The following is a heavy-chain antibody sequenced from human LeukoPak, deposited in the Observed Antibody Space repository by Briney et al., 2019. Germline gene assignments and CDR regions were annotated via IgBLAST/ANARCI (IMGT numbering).Heavy chain of an antibody. Sequence: ASVKVSCKTSGYSFNIYEINWVRQATGQGLEWMGWVNPNSGDTDYAQKFQGRLTMTRNTSISAAYMELSGLRLEDTAVYYCSRGPRFDPWGQGTQVTVSS. J-gene: IGHJ5*02. V-gene: IGHV1-8*01. CDR1: GYSFNIYE. CDR3: SRGPRFDP. CDR2: VNPNSGDT.